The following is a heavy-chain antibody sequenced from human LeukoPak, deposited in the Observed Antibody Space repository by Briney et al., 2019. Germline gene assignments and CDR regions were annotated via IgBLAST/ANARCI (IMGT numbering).Heavy chain of an antibody. V-gene: IGHV4-4*07. D-gene: IGHD1-14*01. Sequence: PSETLSLTCTVSGASVTNSHWSWVRQPAGKGLEWIGRMMTSGYTDYNPSLKSRVTISLDKSMNQFSLRLTSVTPADTAVYYCASVEIPATGAFDYWGQGTLVTVSS. J-gene: IGHJ4*02. CDR1: GASVTNSH. CDR3: ASVEIPATGAFDY. CDR2: MMTSGYT.